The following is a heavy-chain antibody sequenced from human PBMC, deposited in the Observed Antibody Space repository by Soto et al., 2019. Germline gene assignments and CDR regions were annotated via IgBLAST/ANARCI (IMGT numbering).Heavy chain of an antibody. CDR1: GYSFISYW. V-gene: IGHV5-51*01. Sequence: GESLKISCKTSGYSFISYWVAWVRQLPGKGLEWMGTFYPGDSTSTYSPSFQGQVAISVDKTISTAYLQLSSLKASDTAMYYCARIIGYCRNNDCSWTFDIWGQGTMVTVSS. CDR3: ARIIGYCRNNDCSWTFDI. CDR2: FYPGDSTS. J-gene: IGHJ3*02. D-gene: IGHD2-15*01.